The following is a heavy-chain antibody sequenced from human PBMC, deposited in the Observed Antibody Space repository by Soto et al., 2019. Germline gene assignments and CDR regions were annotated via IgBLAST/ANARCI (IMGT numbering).Heavy chain of an antibody. CDR2: IDPSGGDT. J-gene: IGHJ4*02. CDR1: GYTFNRHY. CDR3: AKRRGVGLTRSSFDY. D-gene: IGHD1-26*01. Sequence: QVQLVQSGAEVRKPGASVKVSCKASGYTFNRHYIQWVRQAHGQGLECMGMIDPSGGDTNYAQKFQGRVNLTSDTSTSTVYMELSSLRSEDTAVYYCAKRRGVGLTRSSFDYWVPGTLVIVSS. V-gene: IGHV1-46*02.